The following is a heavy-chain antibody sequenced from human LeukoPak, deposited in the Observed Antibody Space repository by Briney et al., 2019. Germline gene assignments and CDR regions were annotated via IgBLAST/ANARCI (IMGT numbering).Heavy chain of an antibody. CDR1: GFTFSSYG. J-gene: IGHJ3*02. V-gene: IGHV3-30*03. D-gene: IGHD1-26*01. CDR2: ISYDGSNK. Sequence: GGSLRLSCAASGFTFSSYGMHWVRQAPGKGLEWVAVISYDGSNKYYADSVKGRFTISRDNSKNTLYLQMNSLRAEDTAVYYCARDQRGLVGAMAFDIWGQGTMVTVSS. CDR3: ARDQRGLVGAMAFDI.